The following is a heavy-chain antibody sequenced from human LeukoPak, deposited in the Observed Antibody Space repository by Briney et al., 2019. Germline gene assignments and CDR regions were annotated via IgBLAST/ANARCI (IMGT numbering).Heavy chain of an antibody. V-gene: IGHV3-7*01. CDR2: IKQDGSEK. CDR3: ARVSSLAVAGFFDS. CDR1: GFTFSSYW. Sequence: PGGSLRLSCAASGFTFSSYWMNWVRQAPGKGLEWVANIKQDGSEKDYVDSVKGRFTISRDNAKNSLYLQMNSLRAEDTAVYYCARVSSLAVAGFFDSWGQGILVTVYS. D-gene: IGHD6-19*01. J-gene: IGHJ4*02.